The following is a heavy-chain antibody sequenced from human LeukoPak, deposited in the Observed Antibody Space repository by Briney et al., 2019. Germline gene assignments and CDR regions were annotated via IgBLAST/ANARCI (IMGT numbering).Heavy chain of an antibody. V-gene: IGHV3-30-3*01. D-gene: IGHD3-22*01. J-gene: IGHJ4*02. CDR1: GFTFSYYT. CDR3: ARVFNYYDSSGYYFSY. CDR2: ISYDGSNE. Sequence: PGRSLGLSCAASGFTFSYYTMHWVRQAPGKGLEWVAVISYDGSNEYYADSVKGRFTISRDNSKNTLYLQMNSLRVEDTAVYYCARVFNYYDSSGYYFSYWGQGTLVTVSS.